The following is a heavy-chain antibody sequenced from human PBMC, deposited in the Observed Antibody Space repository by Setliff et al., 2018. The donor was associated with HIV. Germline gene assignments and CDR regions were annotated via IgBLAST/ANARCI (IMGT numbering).Heavy chain of an antibody. CDR1: GFTFSSYW. CDR2: ISSSSSYI. J-gene: IGHJ6*02. D-gene: IGHD3-9*01. V-gene: IGHV3-21*01. CDR3: ARDLEWGLVMSYGMDV. Sequence: PGGSLRLSCAASGFTFSSYWMHWVRQAPGKGLEWASSISSSSSYIYYADSVKGRFTISRDNAENSLFLQMNSLRAEDTAVYYCARDLEWGLVMSYGMDVWGQGTTVTVSS.